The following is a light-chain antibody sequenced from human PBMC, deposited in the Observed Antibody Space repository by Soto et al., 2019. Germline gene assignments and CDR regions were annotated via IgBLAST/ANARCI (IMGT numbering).Light chain of an antibody. CDR3: QQYGSSPRIT. CDR2: DAS. Sequence: EIVLTQSPGTLSLSPGERATLSCRASQSVSSNYLAWYQQKPGQAPRLLIYDASSRATGIPDRFSGSGSGTDFTLTISRLEPEDFAVYYCQQYGSSPRITFGQETRLEIK. J-gene: IGKJ5*01. V-gene: IGKV3-20*01. CDR1: QSVSSNY.